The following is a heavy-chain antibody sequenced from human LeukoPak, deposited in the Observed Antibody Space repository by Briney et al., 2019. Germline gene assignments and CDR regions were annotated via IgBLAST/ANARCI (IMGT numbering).Heavy chain of an antibody. CDR3: AKDLLRLGEELAFDI. Sequence: GGSLRLSCAASGFTFSSYGMHWVRQAPGKGLEWVAFIRYDGSNKYYADSVKGRFTISRDNSKNTLYLQMNSLRAEDTAVYYCAKDLLRLGEELAFDIWGQGTMVTVSS. CDR1: GFTFSSYG. CDR2: IRYDGSNK. V-gene: IGHV3-30*02. D-gene: IGHD3-16*01. J-gene: IGHJ3*02.